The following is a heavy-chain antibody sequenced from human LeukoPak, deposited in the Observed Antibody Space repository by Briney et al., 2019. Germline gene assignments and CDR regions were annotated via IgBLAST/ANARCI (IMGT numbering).Heavy chain of an antibody. Sequence: LSLTCTVSGGSISSGAYYWGWVRQAPGKGLEWVSAISGSGDSTCYADSVEGRFTISRDNSKNSLYLQMNSLRAEDTAVYYCAKNSRVVVVTPNDYWGQGTLVTVSS. J-gene: IGHJ4*02. CDR2: ISGSGDST. D-gene: IGHD2-2*01. V-gene: IGHV3-23*01. CDR1: GGSISSGAYY. CDR3: AKNSRVVVVTPNDY.